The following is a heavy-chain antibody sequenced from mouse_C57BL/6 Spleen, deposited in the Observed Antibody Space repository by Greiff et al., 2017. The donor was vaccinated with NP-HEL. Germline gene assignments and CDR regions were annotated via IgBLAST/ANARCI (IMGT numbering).Heavy chain of an antibody. Sequence: EVKVEESGGGLVQPGGSMKLSCVASGFTFSNYWMNWVRQSPEKGLEWVAQIRLKSDNYATHYAESVKGRFTISRDDSKSSVYLQMNNLRAEDTGIYYCTGIYYGYDGDYYAMDYWGQGTSVTVSS. V-gene: IGHV6-3*01. D-gene: IGHD2-2*01. CDR3: TGIYYGYDGDYYAMDY. J-gene: IGHJ4*01. CDR2: IRLKSDNYAT. CDR1: GFTFSNYW.